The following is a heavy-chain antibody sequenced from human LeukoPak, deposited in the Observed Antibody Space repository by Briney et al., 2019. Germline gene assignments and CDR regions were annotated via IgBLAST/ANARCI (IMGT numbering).Heavy chain of an antibody. D-gene: IGHD3-22*01. V-gene: IGHV3-23*01. CDR3: EGTYYYDSSDDY. CDR1: GFTCRSYA. Sequence: GGSLRLSCAASGFTCRSYAMSWVRQAPGKGLEWVLAISGSGTSTYYADSVKGRFTISRDNSKNTLYLQMNSLRAEDTAVYYCEGTYYYDSSDDYWGQGTLVTVSS. J-gene: IGHJ4*02. CDR2: ISGSGTST.